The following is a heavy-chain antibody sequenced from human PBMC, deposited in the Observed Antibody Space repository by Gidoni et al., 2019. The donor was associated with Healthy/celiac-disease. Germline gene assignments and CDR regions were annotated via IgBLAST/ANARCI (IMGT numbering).Heavy chain of an antibody. Sequence: QLQLQESGPALVKPSETLSLICTVSGGSISSSSYYWGWIRQPPGRGLEWIGSIYYSGSTYYNPSLKSRVTIAVDTSKNQFSLKLNSVTAADTAVYYWASNLTLFGVVRARGYFDLWGRGTLVTVSS. CDR1: GGSISSSSYY. V-gene: IGHV4-39*01. CDR3: ASNLTLFGVVRARGYFDL. CDR2: IYYSGST. J-gene: IGHJ2*01. D-gene: IGHD3-3*01.